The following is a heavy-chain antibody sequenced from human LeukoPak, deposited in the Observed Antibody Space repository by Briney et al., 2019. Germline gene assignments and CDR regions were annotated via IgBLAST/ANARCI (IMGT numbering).Heavy chain of an antibody. CDR2: IIPVFGTP. Sequence: GASVKVSCKASGGTFSSYAISWVRQAPGQGLEWMGGIIPVFGTPTYAQKFQGRVTITADDSTSTAYMELSSLISEDTAIYYCAREGDVWGRGTLLTVSS. CDR1: GGTFSSYA. CDR3: AREGDV. J-gene: IGHJ2*01. V-gene: IGHV1-69*13. D-gene: IGHD3-16*01.